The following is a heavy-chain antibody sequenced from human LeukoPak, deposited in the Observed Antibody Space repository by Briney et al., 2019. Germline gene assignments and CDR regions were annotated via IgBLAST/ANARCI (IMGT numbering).Heavy chain of an antibody. CDR1: GFTFSSYS. D-gene: IGHD3-10*01. CDR3: ARDSPIYYYGSGSDAFDI. Sequence: GGSLRLSCAASGFTFSSYSMNWVRQAPGKGLEWVSYISSSSSTIYYADSVKGRFTISRDNAKNSLYLQMNSLRAEDTAVYYCARDSPIYYYGSGSDAFDIWGQGTMVTVSS. J-gene: IGHJ3*02. CDR2: ISSSSSTI. V-gene: IGHV3-48*01.